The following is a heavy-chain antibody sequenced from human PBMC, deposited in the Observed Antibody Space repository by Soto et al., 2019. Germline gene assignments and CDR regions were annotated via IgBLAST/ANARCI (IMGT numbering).Heavy chain of an antibody. V-gene: IGHV2-5*02. CDR1: GFSLSTTGVG. Sequence: QITLKESGPTLVEPTQTLTLTCAFSGFSLSTTGVGVGWIRQPPGKALEWLAFIYWDDEKRYSPSLETTLTIFQDNTKTHVGLIMTDTDTMDTTTYFWAYTQEYTGRWGSGCLDPWGQGTLVTVSS. J-gene: IGHJ5*02. CDR2: IYWDDEK. D-gene: IGHD5-18*01. CDR3: AYTQEYTGRWGSGCLDP.